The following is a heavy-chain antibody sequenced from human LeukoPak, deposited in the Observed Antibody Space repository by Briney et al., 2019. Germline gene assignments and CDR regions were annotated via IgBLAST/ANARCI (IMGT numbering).Heavy chain of an antibody. CDR2: IHSNSGGT. J-gene: IGHJ4*02. CDR3: ARDPPSDPSVSFDY. D-gene: IGHD5-24*01. CDR1: GYTFTEHY. V-gene: IGHV1-2*02. Sequence: ASVKVSCKASGYTFTEHYMHWVRQAPGQGLEWMGEIHSNSGGTRYAQRCQGRVTMTRDTSSSTVYMELSSLTSDDSAVYYCARDPPSDPSVSFDYWGQGSLVTVSS.